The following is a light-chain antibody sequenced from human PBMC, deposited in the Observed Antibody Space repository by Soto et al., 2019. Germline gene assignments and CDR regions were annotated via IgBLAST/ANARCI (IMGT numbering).Light chain of an antibody. CDR2: DAS. CDR1: QSISNS. J-gene: IGKJ5*01. Sequence: EIVLTQSPAPLSLSPGERATLSCRAIQSISNSLAWYQQKPGQAPRLLIYDASNRATGIPARFSGSGSGTDFTLTISSLEPEDFALYYCQQRGEWPPGATFGQGTRLEIK. CDR3: QQRGEWPPGAT. V-gene: IGKV3-11*01.